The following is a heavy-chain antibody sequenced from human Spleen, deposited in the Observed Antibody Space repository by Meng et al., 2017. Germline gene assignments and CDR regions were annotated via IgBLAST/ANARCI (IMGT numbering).Heavy chain of an antibody. V-gene: IGHV1-2*06. CDR3: ARDEDISAAGYLLGDF. J-gene: IGHJ4*02. Sequence: QFHVFPAGPRVKKPVASMKVSSNASAYTFAAYWIQWVRQAPGQGLEWMGRIDPKSDNTHYAQKFQGRVTMTRDTSISTAYMELSGLRSDDTAVYYCARDEDISAAGYLLGDFWGQGTLVTASS. CDR1: AYTFAAYW. CDR2: IDPKSDNT. D-gene: IGHD6-13*01.